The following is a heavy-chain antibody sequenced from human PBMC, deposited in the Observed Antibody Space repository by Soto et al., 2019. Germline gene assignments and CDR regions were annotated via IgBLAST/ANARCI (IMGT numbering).Heavy chain of an antibody. Sequence: SATLSLTCTVSGGSISSYYWSWIRQPPGKGLEWIGYIYYSGSTNYNPSLKSRVTISVDTSKNQFSLKLSSVTAADTAVYYCARGGTYYDILTGRPDAFDIWGQGTMVTVSS. V-gene: IGHV4-59*01. CDR2: IYYSGST. CDR1: GGSISSYY. D-gene: IGHD3-9*01. J-gene: IGHJ3*02. CDR3: ARGGTYYDILTGRPDAFDI.